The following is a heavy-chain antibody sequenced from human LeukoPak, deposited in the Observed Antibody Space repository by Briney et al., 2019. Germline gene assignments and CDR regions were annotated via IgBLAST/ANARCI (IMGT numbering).Heavy chain of an antibody. CDR2: INWNGGST. CDR1: GFTFSTYA. CDR3: ARVSSSWYFWYFDL. J-gene: IGHJ2*01. D-gene: IGHD6-13*01. V-gene: IGHV3-20*04. Sequence: PGGSLRLSCAASGFTFSTYAMSWVRQVPGKGLERVSGINWNGGSTGYADSVKGRFTISRDNAKNSLYLQMNSLRAEDTALYYCARVSSSWYFWYFDLWGRGTLVTVSS.